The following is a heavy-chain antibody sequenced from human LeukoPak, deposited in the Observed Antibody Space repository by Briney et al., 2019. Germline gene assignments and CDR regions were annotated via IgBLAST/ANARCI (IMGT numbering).Heavy chain of an antibody. CDR3: AKDLEEIATTLFDY. D-gene: IGHD5-24*01. CDR2: IRYDGSNK. J-gene: IGHJ4*02. Sequence: PGGSLRHSCVASGFTFSSYGMHWVRQAPGKGLEWVAFIRYDGSNKYYADSVKGRFTISRDNSKNTLYLQMNSLRAEDTAVYYCAKDLEEIATTLFDYWGQGTLVTVSS. V-gene: IGHV3-30*02. CDR1: GFTFSSYG.